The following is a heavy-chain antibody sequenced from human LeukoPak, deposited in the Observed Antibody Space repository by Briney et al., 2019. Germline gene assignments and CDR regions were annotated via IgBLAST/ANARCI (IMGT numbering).Heavy chain of an antibody. V-gene: IGHV3-23*01. D-gene: IGHD1-14*01. CDR3: AKDIREGTGLGSMDV. J-gene: IGHJ6*03. CDR1: GFTFSSYA. CDR2: ISGSGGST. Sequence: PGGSLRLSCAASGFTFSSYAMSWVRQAPGKGLEWVSAISGSGGSTYYADSVKGRFTISRDNSKNTLYLQMDSLRAEETAVYYCAKDIREGTGLGSMDVWGKGTTVTVSS.